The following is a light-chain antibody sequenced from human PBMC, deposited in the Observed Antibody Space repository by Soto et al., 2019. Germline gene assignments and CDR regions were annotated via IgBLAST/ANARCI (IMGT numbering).Light chain of an antibody. J-gene: IGKJ1*01. Sequence: EIVLTQSPGTLSLSPGERATLSCRANQTIASSYFAWYQQKPGQAPSLLIYGASNRAAGVPVRFSGSGSGTDFTLTISRLEPEDLALYYCQQYDISPTFGQGTKVEIK. CDR3: QQYDISPT. V-gene: IGKV3-20*01. CDR1: QTIASSY. CDR2: GAS.